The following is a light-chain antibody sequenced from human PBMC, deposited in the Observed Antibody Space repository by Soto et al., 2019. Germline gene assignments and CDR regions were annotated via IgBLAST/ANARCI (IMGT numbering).Light chain of an antibody. Sequence: DIQMTQSPSTLSAFVGDRVTITCRASQSISRWLAWYQQKPGKAPKLLIYDANNLESGVPSRFSGSGSGTEFTLTISSLQPEDVATYYCQKYNSALSITFGQGTRLEIK. CDR3: QKYNSALSIT. V-gene: IGKV1-5*01. CDR1: QSISRW. CDR2: DAN. J-gene: IGKJ5*01.